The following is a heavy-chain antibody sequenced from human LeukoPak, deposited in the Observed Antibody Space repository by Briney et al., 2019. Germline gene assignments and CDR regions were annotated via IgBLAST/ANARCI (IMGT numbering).Heavy chain of an antibody. CDR3: ARSMVRGVLDAFDI. V-gene: IGHV4-34*01. CDR2: INHSGGT. J-gene: IGHJ3*02. CDR1: GGSFSGFR. Sequence: RTTETLSLTCAVSGGSFSGFRWHWIRQPPGKGPEWSGEINHSGGTTYNPSLKSRVTISVDTSKIQFSLNLTSVTAADTAVYYCARSMVRGVLDAFDIWGQGTMVTVSS. D-gene: IGHD3-10*01.